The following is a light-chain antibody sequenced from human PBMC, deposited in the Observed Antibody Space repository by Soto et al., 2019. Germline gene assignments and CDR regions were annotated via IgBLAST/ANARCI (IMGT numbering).Light chain of an antibody. Sequence: DIRMTQSPSTLSASLGGRVTITFGASESISRWLAWYQQKPGKAPKLLIYRASTLENGVPSRISGSGSGTDFTLTISNLQPDDFASYYCRQYKSYSPYTFGQGTKVDI. CDR3: RQYKSYSPYT. CDR1: ESISRW. J-gene: IGKJ2*01. V-gene: IGKV1-5*03. CDR2: RAS.